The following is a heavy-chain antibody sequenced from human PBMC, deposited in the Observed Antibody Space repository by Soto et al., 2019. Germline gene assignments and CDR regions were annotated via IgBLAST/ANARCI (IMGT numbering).Heavy chain of an antibody. V-gene: IGHV1-3*01. CDR3: ARDRIVQLERPHPPLDDAFDI. J-gene: IGHJ3*02. D-gene: IGHD1-1*01. Sequence: QVQLVQSGAEVKKPGASVKVSCKASGYTFTSYAMHWVRQAPGQRLEWMGWINAGNGNTKYSQKFQGRVTITRDTSASTAYMELSSLRSEDTAVYYCARDRIVQLERPHPPLDDAFDIWGQGTMVTVSS. CDR1: GYTFTSYA. CDR2: INAGNGNT.